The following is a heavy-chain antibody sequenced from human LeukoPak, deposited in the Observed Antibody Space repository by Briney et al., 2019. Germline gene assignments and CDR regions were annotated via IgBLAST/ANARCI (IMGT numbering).Heavy chain of an antibody. CDR2: INTRGGNI. V-gene: IGHV1-46*01. CDR3: ARRGSGRYVLDY. CDR1: GYTFTRYY. J-gene: IGHJ4*02. D-gene: IGHD3-10*01. Sequence: ASVKVSCKASGYTFTRYYMHWVRQAPGQGLEWMGIINTRGGNIDYAQKFQDRVTMTRDTSTSTVYMELSSLRSEDTAVYYCARRGSGRYVLDYWGQGTLVTVSS.